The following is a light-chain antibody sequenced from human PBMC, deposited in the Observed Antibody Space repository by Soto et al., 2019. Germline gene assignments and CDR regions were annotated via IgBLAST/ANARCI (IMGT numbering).Light chain of an antibody. Sequence: DIQMTQSPSSLYASVGDRVTITCRASQSISRYLNWYQQKPGKDPKLLIYAAPSLQSGVPSRFSGRGSGTDLTLTMSRLQPEDFATYYCQQSYSTPRAYGQGAKREIK. J-gene: IGKJ1*01. CDR1: QSISRY. V-gene: IGKV1-39*01. CDR3: QQSYSTPRA. CDR2: AAP.